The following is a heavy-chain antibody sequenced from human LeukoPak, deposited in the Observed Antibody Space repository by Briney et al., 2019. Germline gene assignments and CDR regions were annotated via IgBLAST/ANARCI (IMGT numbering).Heavy chain of an antibody. J-gene: IGHJ4*01. D-gene: IGHD5-18*01. V-gene: IGHV4-59*01. CDR2: IQYTGTT. CDR1: GDSINNYY. CDR3: ATVEGWRYSYGYFDY. Sequence: SETLSLTCTVSGDSINNYYGSWIRQPPGKGLEWIGYIQYTGTTIYNPPLKSRVTISTDTSKNQFSLKLTSVAAADTAVYYCATVEGWRYSYGYFDYWGHGILVTVSS.